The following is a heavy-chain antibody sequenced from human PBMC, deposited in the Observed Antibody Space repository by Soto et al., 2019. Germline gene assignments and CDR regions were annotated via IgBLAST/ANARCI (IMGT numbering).Heavy chain of an antibody. CDR1: GSISTYY. J-gene: IGHJ5*02. Sequence: SETLSLTCTVGSISTYYWNWIRQPPGKGLEWIGYIYYMGRTNYNPSLKSRVTMSIDTSKNQFSLKLSSVTAADTAVYYCAREVVRGVIIRNWFDPWGQGTLVTVS. D-gene: IGHD3-10*01. CDR3: AREVVRGVIIRNWFDP. V-gene: IGHV4-59*01. CDR2: IYYMGRT.